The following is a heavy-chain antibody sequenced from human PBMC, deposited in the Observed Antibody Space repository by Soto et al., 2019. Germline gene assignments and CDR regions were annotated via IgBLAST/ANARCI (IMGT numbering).Heavy chain of an antibody. D-gene: IGHD6-19*01. CDR1: DGSISSGDYY. CDR2: IYHSGNT. CDR3: ATAALAADYFGH. J-gene: IGHJ4*02. V-gene: IGHV4-30-4*08. Sequence: QVQLQESGPGLVKPSQTLSLTCTVSDGSISSGDYYWGWIRQPPGKGLEWIGYIYHSGNTYYHPSLKSRLSMSVDTSKNQLSLNLNSVTASDTAVYYCATAALAADYFGHWGQGTQVTVSS.